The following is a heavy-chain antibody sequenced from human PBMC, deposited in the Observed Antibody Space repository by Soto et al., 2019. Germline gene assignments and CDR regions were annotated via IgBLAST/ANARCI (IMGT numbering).Heavy chain of an antibody. Sequence: SETLSLTCTVSGGSISSSSYYWGWIRQPPGKGLEWIGSTYYSGSTYYNPSLKSRVTISVDTSKNQFSLKLSSVTAADTAVYYCARPKSYCSGGSCYSSGDAFDIWGQGTMVTVSS. D-gene: IGHD2-15*01. CDR1: GGSISSSSYY. V-gene: IGHV4-39*01. J-gene: IGHJ3*02. CDR3: ARPKSYCSGGSCYSSGDAFDI. CDR2: TYYSGST.